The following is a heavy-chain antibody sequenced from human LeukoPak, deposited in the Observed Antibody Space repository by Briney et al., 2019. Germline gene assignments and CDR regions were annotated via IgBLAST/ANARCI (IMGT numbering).Heavy chain of an antibody. CDR1: GYSFTSYW. CDR2: TYPGDSDT. J-gene: IGHJ4*02. Sequence: GESLKISCKGSGYSFTSYWIGWVRQMPGKGLEWMGITYPGDSDTRYSPSFQGQVTISADKSISTAYLQWSSLKASDTAMYYCARLSQTKDLWFGVRQGCADYWGQGTLVTVSS. V-gene: IGHV5-51*01. CDR3: ARLSQTKDLWFGVRQGCADY. D-gene: IGHD3-10*01.